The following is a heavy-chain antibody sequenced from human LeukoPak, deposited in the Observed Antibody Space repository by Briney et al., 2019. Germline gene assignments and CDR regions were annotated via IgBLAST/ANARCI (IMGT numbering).Heavy chain of an antibody. CDR1: GYTFTSYG. D-gene: IGHD3-22*01. CDR3: ARLGHTMNYYDSSGYYPFDY. Sequence: ASXKVSCKASGYTFTSYGISWVRQAPGQGLEWMGWISAYNGNTNYAQKLQARLTMTTDTSTSTAYMELRSLRSDDTAVYYCARLGHTMNYYDSSGYYPFDYWGQGTLVTVSS. J-gene: IGHJ4*02. V-gene: IGHV1-18*01. CDR2: ISAYNGNT.